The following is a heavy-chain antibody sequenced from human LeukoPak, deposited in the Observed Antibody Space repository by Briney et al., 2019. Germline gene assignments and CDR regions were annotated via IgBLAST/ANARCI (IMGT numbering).Heavy chain of an antibody. J-gene: IGHJ4*02. V-gene: IGHV3-48*04. CDR1: GFIFSSYS. CDR2: ISSSGSTI. D-gene: IGHD6-19*01. CDR3: ARLEQWLTPY. Sequence: GGSLRLSCAASGFIFSSYSMNWVRQAPGKGLEWVSYISSSGSTIYYADSVKGRFTISRDNAKNSLYLQMNSLRVEDTAVYYCARLEQWLTPYWGQGTLVTVSS.